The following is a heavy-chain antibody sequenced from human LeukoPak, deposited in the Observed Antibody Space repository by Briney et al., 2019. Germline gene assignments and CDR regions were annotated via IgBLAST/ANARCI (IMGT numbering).Heavy chain of an antibody. Sequence: GRSLRLSCAASGFTFSSYGMHWVRQAPGKGLEWVAVIWYDGSNKYYADSVKGRFTISRDNSKNTLYLQMNSLRAEDTAVYYCARVSYPGSSTSCPPGYWGRGTLVTVSS. V-gene: IGHV3-33*01. CDR2: IWYDGSNK. CDR1: GFTFSSYG. J-gene: IGHJ4*02. CDR3: ARVSYPGSSTSCPPGY. D-gene: IGHD2-2*01.